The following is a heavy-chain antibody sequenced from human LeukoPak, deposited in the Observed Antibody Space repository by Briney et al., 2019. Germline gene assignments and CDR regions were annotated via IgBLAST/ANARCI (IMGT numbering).Heavy chain of an antibody. CDR3: AREYSSSSPAFDI. Sequence: SETLSLTCTVSGGSISSYYWSWIRQPPGKGLEWIGYIYYSGGTDYNPSLKSRVTISVDTSKNQFSLKLSSVTAADTAVYYCAREYSSSSPAFDIWGQGTMVTVSS. D-gene: IGHD6-6*01. CDR1: GGSISSYY. J-gene: IGHJ3*02. CDR2: IYYSGGT. V-gene: IGHV4-59*01.